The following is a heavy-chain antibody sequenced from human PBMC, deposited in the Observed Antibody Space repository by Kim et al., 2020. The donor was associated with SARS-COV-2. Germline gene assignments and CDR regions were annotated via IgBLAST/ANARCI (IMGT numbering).Heavy chain of an antibody. CDR1: GYTLTELS. CDR3: ATAMPPDCSSTSCSYMVGRYCGIDV. V-gene: IGHV1-24*01. Sequence: ASVKVSCKVSGYTLTELSMHWVRQAPGKGLEWMGGFDPEDGETIYAQKFQGRVTMTEDTSTDTAYMELSSLRSEDTAVYYCATAMPPDCSSTSCSYMVGRYCGIDVWGQGPTVTVSS. CDR2: FDPEDGET. D-gene: IGHD2-2*01. J-gene: IGHJ6*02.